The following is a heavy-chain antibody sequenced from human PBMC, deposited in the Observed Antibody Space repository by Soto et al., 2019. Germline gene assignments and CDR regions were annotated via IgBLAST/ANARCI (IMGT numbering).Heavy chain of an antibody. CDR2: IFYLGSS. CDR3: ARHSLALRKNNWFDP. V-gene: IGHV4-39*01. D-gene: IGHD3-3*02. CDR1: GDSIISSDFY. Sequence: SETLSLTXTVSGDSIISSDFYWGWVRQPPGKGLEWIGSIFYLGSSYYNPSLKSRVTMSVDTSKNQFSLRLRSVTTADTALYFCARHSLALRKNNWFDPWGQGIMVTVSS. J-gene: IGHJ5*02.